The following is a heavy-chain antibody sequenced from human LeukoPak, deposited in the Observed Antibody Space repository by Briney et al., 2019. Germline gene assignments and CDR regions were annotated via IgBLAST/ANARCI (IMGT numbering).Heavy chain of an antibody. V-gene: IGHV4-30-4*08. D-gene: IGHD6-13*01. Sequence: PSQTLSLTCTVSGGSISSGDYYWSWIRQPPGKGLEWIGYIYYSGSTYYNPSLKSRVTISVDTSKNQFSLKLSSVTAADTAVYYCARESSSSWSYYYYYYMDVWGKGTTVTVSS. CDR3: ARESSSSWSYYYYYYMDV. CDR2: IYYSGST. CDR1: GGSISSGDYY. J-gene: IGHJ6*03.